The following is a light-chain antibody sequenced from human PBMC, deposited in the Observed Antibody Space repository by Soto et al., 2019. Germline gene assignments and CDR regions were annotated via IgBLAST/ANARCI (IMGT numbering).Light chain of an antibody. CDR3: LQYYNFSWT. CDR1: QSVGSK. CDR2: GAS. Sequence: EIVMTQSPATLSVSPGERATLSCRASQSVGSKLAWYQQKPGQAPRLLIYGASTRATGIPARFSGSGSGTEFTLTISSLQSEDFASYFCLQYYNFSWTFGQGTKVDIK. J-gene: IGKJ1*01. V-gene: IGKV3-15*01.